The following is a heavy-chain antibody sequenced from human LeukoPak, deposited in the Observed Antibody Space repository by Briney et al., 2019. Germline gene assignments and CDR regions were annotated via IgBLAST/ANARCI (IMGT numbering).Heavy chain of an antibody. Sequence: GGSLRLSCVTSGFTFLDFAVHWVRQAPGKGLEWVAVMSYDGNIIYYVDSVKGRFTLSRDSSKNTLYLQMNSLRPEDTAVYYCTREWGAAADYWGQGTLVTVSS. CDR3: TREWGAAADY. D-gene: IGHD6-13*01. CDR2: MSYDGNII. J-gene: IGHJ4*02. V-gene: IGHV3-30-3*01. CDR1: GFTFLDFA.